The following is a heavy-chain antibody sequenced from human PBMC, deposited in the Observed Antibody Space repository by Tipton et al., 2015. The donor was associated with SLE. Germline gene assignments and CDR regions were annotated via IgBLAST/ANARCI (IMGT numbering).Heavy chain of an antibody. CDR2: IDYTGTTT. CDR1: GGSVSSRSKY. CDR3: ASAPVHLGVLSPFDY. D-gene: IGHD3-16*02. Sequence: TLSLTCTVSGGSVSSRSKYWAWIRPPPGKGLGWIGSIDYTGTTTYYNSFLKSRVTMSVDTSKNQFSLRVNSLTAADTAVYYCASAPVHLGVLSPFDYWGQGTLVTVSS. J-gene: IGHJ4*02. V-gene: IGHV4-39*07.